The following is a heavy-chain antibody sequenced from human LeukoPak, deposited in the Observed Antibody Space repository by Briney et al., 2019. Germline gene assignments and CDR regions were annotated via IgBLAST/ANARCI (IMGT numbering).Heavy chain of an antibody. CDR2: IYYSGNT. D-gene: IGHD4-23*01. J-gene: IGHJ4*02. CDR3: ARVSRGNSVGGDY. CDR1: GGSISTYF. V-gene: IGHV4-59*01. Sequence: PSETLSLTCTVSGGSISTYFWSWIRQSPGKGLEWIGYIYYSGNTNYNPSLKSRVTISLDTSKNQFSLKLSSVTAADTAMYYCARVSRGNSVGGDYWGQGTLVTVSS.